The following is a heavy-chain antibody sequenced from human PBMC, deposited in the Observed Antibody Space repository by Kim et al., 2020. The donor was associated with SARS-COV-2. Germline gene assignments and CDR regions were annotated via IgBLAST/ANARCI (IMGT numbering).Heavy chain of an antibody. CDR3: ASGSYYYGY. D-gene: IGHD1-26*01. Sequence: GNTNYAQKLQGRVTMTTDTSTSTAYMELRSLRSDDTAVYYCASGSYYYGYWGQGTLVTVSS. V-gene: IGHV1-18*01. J-gene: IGHJ4*02. CDR2: GNT.